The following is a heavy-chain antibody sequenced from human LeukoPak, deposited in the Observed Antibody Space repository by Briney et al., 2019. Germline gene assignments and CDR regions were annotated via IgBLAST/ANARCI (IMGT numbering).Heavy chain of an antibody. Sequence: PGGSLRLSCAASGFTFSTYGIHWVRQAPGKGLEWVAVISNDGSNKYYADSVKGRFTISRDNSKNTVYLQMNSLRGEDTAVYYCAKSGIAAAGQRGYFDYWGQGTQVTVSS. V-gene: IGHV3-30*18. D-gene: IGHD6-13*01. CDR3: AKSGIAAAGQRGYFDY. CDR1: GFTFSTYG. J-gene: IGHJ4*02. CDR2: ISNDGSNK.